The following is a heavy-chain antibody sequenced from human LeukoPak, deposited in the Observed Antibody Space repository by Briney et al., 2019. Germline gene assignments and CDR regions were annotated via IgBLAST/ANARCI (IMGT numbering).Heavy chain of an antibody. Sequence: GASVKVSCKASRSTFKTYDIIWVRQASGQGLEWMGWMNPKSGDTVCAETFQARVTMTRNISVNTAYMELSNLKSEDTAIYYCARGVLGYYYYYMDLWGEGTTVTVSS. CDR3: ARGVLGYYYYYMDL. D-gene: IGHD2-8*02. V-gene: IGHV1-8*01. CDR2: MNPKSGDT. J-gene: IGHJ6*03. CDR1: RSTFKTYD.